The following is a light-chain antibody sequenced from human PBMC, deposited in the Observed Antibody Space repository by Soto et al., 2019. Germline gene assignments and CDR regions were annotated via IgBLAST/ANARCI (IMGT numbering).Light chain of an antibody. J-gene: IGKJ3*01. V-gene: IGKV3-15*01. CDR2: GAS. Sequence: DMAMTQSPATLSVSPGERATLSCRASQSISSNLAWYQQKPGQSPRLLIYGASTRATGVPARFSGSGSGTEFTLTISSLQSEDFAVYYCQQYNSWPPGLFTFGPETKVDIK. CDR1: QSISSN. CDR3: QQYNSWPPGLFT.